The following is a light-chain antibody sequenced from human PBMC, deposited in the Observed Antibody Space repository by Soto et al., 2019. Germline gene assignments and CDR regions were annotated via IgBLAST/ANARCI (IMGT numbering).Light chain of an antibody. CDR3: FSSAGSNTVL. CDR2: EGS. J-gene: IGLJ2*01. V-gene: IGLV2-23*01. CDR1: SSDVGNYNL. Sequence: QSVLTQPASVSGSPGQSITISCTGTSSDVGNYNLVSWYQHHPGKAPKLLIYEGSKRPSGVSNRFSGSKSGNTASLTISGFQAEDGAYYNCFSSAGSNTVLFGGGTKFTVL.